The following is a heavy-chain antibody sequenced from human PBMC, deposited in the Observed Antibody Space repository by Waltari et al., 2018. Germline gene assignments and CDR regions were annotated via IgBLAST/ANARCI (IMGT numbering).Heavy chain of an antibody. CDR3: TTNPGY. CDR1: GFSSYYW. J-gene: IGHJ4*02. Sequence: EVQLVESGGGLVQPGGSLRLSCAASGFSSYYWLEWVREAPGKGLGWVARMKTDGTSITYADSVKGRFTISRDSAKNTYYLQMNGLRAEDTAVYYRTTNPGYWGQGTLVTVSS. CDR2: MKTDGTSI. V-gene: IGHV3-74*03.